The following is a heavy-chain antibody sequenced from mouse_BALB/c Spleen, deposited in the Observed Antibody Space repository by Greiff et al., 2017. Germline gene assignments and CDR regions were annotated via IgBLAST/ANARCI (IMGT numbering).Heavy chain of an antibody. CDR3: ARGVLRYYAMDY. Sequence: QVQLKESGPELVKPGASVKMSCKASGYTFTDYVISWVKQRTGQGLEWIGEIYPGSGSTYYNEKFKGKATLTADNSSNTAYMQLSSLTSEDSAVYFCARGVLRYYAMDYWGQGTSVTVSS. J-gene: IGHJ4*01. V-gene: IGHV1-77*01. CDR1: GYTFTDYV. CDR2: IYPGSGST. D-gene: IGHD1-1*01.